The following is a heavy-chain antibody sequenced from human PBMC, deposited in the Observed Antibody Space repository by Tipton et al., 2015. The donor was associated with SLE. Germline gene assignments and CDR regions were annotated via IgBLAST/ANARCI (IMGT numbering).Heavy chain of an antibody. CDR3: ARGAGYGDYAWGSRCMDV. J-gene: IGHJ6*02. CDR1: GGSISSYY. Sequence: TLSLTCTVSGGSISSYYWSWIRQPPGKGLEWIGYIYYSGSTNYNPSLKSRVTISVDTSKNQLSLKLSSVTAADTAVYYCARGAGYGDYAWGSRCMDVWGQGTTVTVSS. V-gene: IGHV4-59*01. D-gene: IGHD4-17*01. CDR2: IYYSGST.